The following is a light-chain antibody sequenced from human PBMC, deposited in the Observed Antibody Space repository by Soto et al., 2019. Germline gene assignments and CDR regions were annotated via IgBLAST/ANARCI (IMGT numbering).Light chain of an antibody. Sequence: QSALTQPASVSGSPGQSITISCTGTSSDVGNYNLVSWYQQHPGKAPKLMIYEGSKRPSGVSNRFSGSKSGNTASLTISALLAEDEADYFCASSTSDSLYVFGTGTKLTVL. CDR2: EGS. CDR1: SSDVGNYNL. V-gene: IGLV2-14*02. CDR3: ASSTSDSLYV. J-gene: IGLJ1*01.